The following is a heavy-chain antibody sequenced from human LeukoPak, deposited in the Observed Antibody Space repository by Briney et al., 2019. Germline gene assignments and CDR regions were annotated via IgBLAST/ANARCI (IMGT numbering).Heavy chain of an antibody. CDR1: GGSISSYY. CDR3: ARDRGYCSSTSCRGYYYYMDV. CDR2: IYYSGST. J-gene: IGHJ6*03. V-gene: IGHV4-59*12. Sequence: SETLSLTCTVSGGSISSYYWSWIRQPPGKGLEWIGYIYYSGSTNYNPSLKSRVTISVDTSKNQFSLKLSSVTAADTAVYYCARDRGYCSSTSCRGYYYYMDVWGKGTTVTVSS. D-gene: IGHD2-2*01.